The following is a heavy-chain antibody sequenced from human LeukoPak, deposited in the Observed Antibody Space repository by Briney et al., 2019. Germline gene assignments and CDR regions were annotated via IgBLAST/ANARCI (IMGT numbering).Heavy chain of an antibody. Sequence: PSETLSLTCTVSGGSISSYYWSWIRQPPGKGLEWIGYIYYSGRTNYNPSLKSRVTISVDTSKNQFSLKLSSVTAAGTAVYYCARVYIAAALGFAFDIWGQGTMVTVSS. CDR3: ARVYIAAALGFAFDI. CDR1: GGSISSYY. CDR2: IYYSGRT. V-gene: IGHV4-59*01. J-gene: IGHJ3*02. D-gene: IGHD6-13*01.